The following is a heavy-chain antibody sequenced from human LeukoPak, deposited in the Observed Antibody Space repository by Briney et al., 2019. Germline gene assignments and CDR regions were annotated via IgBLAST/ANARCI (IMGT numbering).Heavy chain of an antibody. D-gene: IGHD3-22*01. CDR3: ARDRHYYDSSGYDNFDY. J-gene: IGHJ4*02. Sequence: GGSLRLSCAASGLSFGFYAMSWVRQAPGKGLEWVSSISGGGAGTYYADSVRGRFTISRDNSKNTLYLQMNSLRAEDTAVYYCARDRHYYDSSGYDNFDYWGQGTLVTVSS. V-gene: IGHV3-23*01. CDR2: ISGGGAGT. CDR1: GLSFGFYA.